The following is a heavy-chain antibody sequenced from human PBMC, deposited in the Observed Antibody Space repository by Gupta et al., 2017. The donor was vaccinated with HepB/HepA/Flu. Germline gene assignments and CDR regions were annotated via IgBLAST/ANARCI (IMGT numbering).Heavy chain of an antibody. J-gene: IGHJ4*02. CDR1: GFIFSNYE. Sequence: EVQLVESGGGLVQPGGSLRVSCAASGFIFSNYEMHWVGQAPGKGLEWVSYISGSGNTIYYAESVKGRFTISRDNAKNSLYLQMNSLRAEDTAVYYCAREGNWAFDYWDQGTLVTVSS. CDR3: AREGNWAFDY. V-gene: IGHV3-48*03. D-gene: IGHD7-27*01. CDR2: ISGSGNTI.